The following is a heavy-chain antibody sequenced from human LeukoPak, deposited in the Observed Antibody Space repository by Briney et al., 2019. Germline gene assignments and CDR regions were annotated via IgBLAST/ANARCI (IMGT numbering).Heavy chain of an antibody. V-gene: IGHV3-11*06. CDR3: ARAAINYYDSSGYYRYYFDY. CDR2: ISSSSSYI. J-gene: IGHJ4*02. Sequence: PGGSLRLSCAASGFTFSDYYMSWIRQAPGKGLEWVSSISSSSSYIYYADSVKGRFTISRDNAKNSLYLQMNSLRAEDTAVYYCARAAINYYDSSGYYRYYFDYWGQGTLVTVSS. D-gene: IGHD3-22*01. CDR1: GFTFSDYY.